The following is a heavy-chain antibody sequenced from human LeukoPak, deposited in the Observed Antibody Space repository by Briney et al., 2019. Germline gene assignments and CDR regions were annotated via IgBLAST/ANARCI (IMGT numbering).Heavy chain of an antibody. CDR2: IYHSGST. CDR3: ARVMMIAAAGTADAFDI. D-gene: IGHD6-13*01. V-gene: IGHV4-30-2*01. Sequence: SETLSLTCTVSGGSISSGDYYWSWIRQPPGKGLEWIGYIYHSGSTYYNPSLKSRVTISVDRSKNQFSLKLSSVTAADTAVYYCARVMMIAAAGTADAFDIWGQGTMVTVSS. J-gene: IGHJ3*02. CDR1: GGSISSGDYY.